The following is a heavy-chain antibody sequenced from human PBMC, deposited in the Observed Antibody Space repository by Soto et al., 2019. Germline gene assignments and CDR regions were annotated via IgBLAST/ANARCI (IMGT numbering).Heavy chain of an antibody. V-gene: IGHV4-31*03. Sequence: QVQLQESGPGLVKPSQTLSLTCTVSGGSISSGGYYWSWIRQHPGKGLEWIAYFYYSGGSYSNPSLKSRVTISEDTSKNQFSLKLSSVTAADTAVYDCARSVVPEFYFDYWGQGTLVTVSS. CDR2: FYYSGGS. CDR1: GGSISSGGYY. CDR3: ARSVVPEFYFDY. D-gene: IGHD2-15*01. J-gene: IGHJ4*02.